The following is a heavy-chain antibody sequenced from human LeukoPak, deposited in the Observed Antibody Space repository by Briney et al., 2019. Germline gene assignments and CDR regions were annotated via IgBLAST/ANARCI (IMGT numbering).Heavy chain of an antibody. D-gene: IGHD3-22*01. CDR1: GFTFSSYE. CDR2: ISSSGSTI. CDR3: ARVKGSGYYEVDY. J-gene: IGHJ4*02. Sequence: GGSLRLSCAASGFTFSSYEMNWVRQAPGKGLEWVSYISSSGSTIYYADSVKGRLTISRDNAKNSLYLQMNSLRAEDTAVYYCARVKGSGYYEVDYWGQGTLVTVSS. V-gene: IGHV3-48*03.